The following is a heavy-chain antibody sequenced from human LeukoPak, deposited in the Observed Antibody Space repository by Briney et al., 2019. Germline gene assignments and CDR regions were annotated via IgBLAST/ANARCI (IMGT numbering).Heavy chain of an antibody. CDR3: ARLIAAALFDY. Sequence: SETLSLTCTVSGGSISSSSYYWGWIRQPPGKGLEWIGSIYYSGSTYYNPSLKSRVTISVDTSKNQFSLKLSSVTAADTAVYYCARLIAAALFDYWGQGTLVTVSS. CDR1: GGSISSSSYY. V-gene: IGHV4-39*01. J-gene: IGHJ4*02. CDR2: IYYSGST. D-gene: IGHD6-13*01.